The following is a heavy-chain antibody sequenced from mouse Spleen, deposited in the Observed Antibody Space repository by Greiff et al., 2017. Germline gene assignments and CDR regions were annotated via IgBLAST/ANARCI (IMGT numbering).Heavy chain of an antibody. D-gene: IGHD4-1*02. Sequence: EVQGVESGGDLVKPGGSLKLSCAASGFTFSSYGMSWVRQTPDKRLEWVATISSGGSYTYYPDSVKGRFTISRDNAKNTLYLQMSSLKSEDTAMYYCARPQLGRGFAYWGQGTLVTVSA. CDR1: GFTFSSYG. CDR2: ISSGGSYT. V-gene: IGHV5-6*01. CDR3: ARPQLGRGFAY. J-gene: IGHJ3*01.